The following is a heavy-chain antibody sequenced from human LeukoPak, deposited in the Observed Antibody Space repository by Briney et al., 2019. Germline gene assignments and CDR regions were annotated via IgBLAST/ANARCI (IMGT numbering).Heavy chain of an antibody. Sequence: GGSLRLFCAASGFTFSSYAMHWVRQAPGKGLEWVAVISYDGSNKYYADSVKGRFTISRDNSKNTLYLQMNSLRAEDTAVYYCAKEAYDFWSGYYTGLLDYWGQGTLVTVSS. D-gene: IGHD3-3*01. CDR2: ISYDGSNK. V-gene: IGHV3-30-3*02. CDR1: GFTFSSYA. CDR3: AKEAYDFWSGYYTGLLDY. J-gene: IGHJ4*02.